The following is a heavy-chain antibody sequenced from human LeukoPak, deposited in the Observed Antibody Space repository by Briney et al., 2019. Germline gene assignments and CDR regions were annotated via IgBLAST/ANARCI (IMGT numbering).Heavy chain of an antibody. CDR1: GFTFSSYA. J-gene: IGHJ6*02. D-gene: IGHD6-13*01. V-gene: IGHV3-23*01. CDR2: ISGSGGST. CDR3: AKGAFCSWPLPRYCGMDV. Sequence: GGSLRLSCAASGFTFSSYAMSWVRQAPGKGLEWVSAISGSGGSTYYADSVKGRFTISRDNSKNTLYLQMNSLRAEDTAVYYCAKGAFCSWPLPRYCGMDVWGQGTTVTVSS.